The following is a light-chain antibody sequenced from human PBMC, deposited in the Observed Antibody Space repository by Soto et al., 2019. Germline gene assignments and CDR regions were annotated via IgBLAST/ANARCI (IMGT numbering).Light chain of an antibody. Sequence: ELVLTQSPGTLSLSPGERATLSCRASQSVRNNYLAWYQQRPGQAPRLLIYGASQRATGIPDRFSGSGSGTDFTLTISRLEPEDFAVYYCQHYSYSPQFTYGPGTKVDIK. CDR3: QHYSYSPQFT. CDR1: QSVRNNY. J-gene: IGKJ3*01. CDR2: GAS. V-gene: IGKV3-20*01.